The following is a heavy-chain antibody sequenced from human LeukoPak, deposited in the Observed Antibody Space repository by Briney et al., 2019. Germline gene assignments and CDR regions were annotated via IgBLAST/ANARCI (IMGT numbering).Heavy chain of an antibody. D-gene: IGHD6-13*01. J-gene: IGHJ3*02. CDR2: ISDSSNSI. V-gene: IGHV3-21*01. Sequence: GGSLRLSCAASGFTFSTYSMNWVRQAPGKGLEWVSSISDSSNSILYADSLKGRFTISRDNAKNSLYLQMNSLRADDTALYYCARAAAGQHLYACVIWGQGTMVTVSS. CDR3: ARAAAGQHLYACVI. CDR1: GFTFSTYS.